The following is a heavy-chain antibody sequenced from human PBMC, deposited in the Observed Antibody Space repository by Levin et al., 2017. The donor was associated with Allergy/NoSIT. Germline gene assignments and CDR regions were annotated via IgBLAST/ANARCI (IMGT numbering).Heavy chain of an antibody. D-gene: IGHD2-2*01. CDR2: ISYDGSNK. CDR1: GFTFSSYA. CDR3: AMGLVPAAPDY. V-gene: IGHV3-30-3*01. Sequence: GGSLRLSCAASGFTFSSYAMHWVRQAPGKGLEWVAVISYDGSNKYYADSVKGRFTISRDNSKNTLYLQMNSLRAEDTAVYYCAMGLVPAAPDYWGQGTLVTVSS. J-gene: IGHJ4*02.